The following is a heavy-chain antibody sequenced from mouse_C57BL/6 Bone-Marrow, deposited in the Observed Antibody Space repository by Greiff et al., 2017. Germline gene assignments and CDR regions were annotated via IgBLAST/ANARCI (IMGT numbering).Heavy chain of an antibody. Sequence: VQLKESGPGLVKPSQSLSLTCSVTGYSITSGYYWNWIRQFPGNKLEWMGYISYDGSNNYNPSLKNRISITRDTCKNQFCLKWNSVTTADTATYYCARHGSSSGYHYWGQGTTLTVSS. D-gene: IGHD1-1*01. CDR1: GYSITSGYY. V-gene: IGHV3-6*01. CDR2: ISYDGSN. CDR3: ARHGSSSGYHY. J-gene: IGHJ2*01.